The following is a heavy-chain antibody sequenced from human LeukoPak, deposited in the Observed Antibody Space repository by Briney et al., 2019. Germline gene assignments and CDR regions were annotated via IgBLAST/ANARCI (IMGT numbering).Heavy chain of an antibody. J-gene: IGHJ5*02. D-gene: IGHD2-15*01. CDR1: GYTFTGYY. V-gene: IGHV1-2*06. Sequence: ASVKVSCKASGYTFTGYYMHWVRQAPGQGLEWMGRINPNSGGTNYAQMFQGRVTMTRDTSISTAYMELSRLRSDDTAVYYCARDPVPLGYCSGGSCYTQFDPWGQGTLVTVSS. CDR3: ARDPVPLGYCSGGSCYTQFDP. CDR2: INPNSGGT.